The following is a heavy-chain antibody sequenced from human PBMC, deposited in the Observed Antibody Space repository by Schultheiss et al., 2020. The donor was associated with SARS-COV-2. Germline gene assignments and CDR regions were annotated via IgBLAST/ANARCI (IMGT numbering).Heavy chain of an antibody. J-gene: IGHJ4*02. CDR3: ARAPLGYFDY. V-gene: IGHV4-34*01. D-gene: IGHD3-16*01. CDR1: GGSFGGYY. Sequence: SETLSLTCAVYGGSFGGYYWSWIRQPPGKWLEWIGEINHSGSTNYNPSLKSRVTISVDTSKNQFSLKLSSVTAADTAVYYCARAPLGYFDYWGQGTLVTVSS. CDR2: INHSGST.